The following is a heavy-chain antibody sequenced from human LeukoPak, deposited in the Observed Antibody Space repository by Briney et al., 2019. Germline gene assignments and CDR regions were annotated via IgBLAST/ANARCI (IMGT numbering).Heavy chain of an antibody. CDR3: ARDRHYYDSSGYYYGSFDY. CDR1: GYTFTGYY. D-gene: IGHD3-22*01. Sequence: SVKVSCKASGYTFTGYYIHWVRQAPGQGLEWMGGIIPIFGTANYAQKFQGRVTITADESTSTAYMELSSLRSEDTAVYYCARDRHYYDSSGYYYGSFDYWGQGTLVTVSS. CDR2: IIPIFGTA. J-gene: IGHJ4*02. V-gene: IGHV1-69*13.